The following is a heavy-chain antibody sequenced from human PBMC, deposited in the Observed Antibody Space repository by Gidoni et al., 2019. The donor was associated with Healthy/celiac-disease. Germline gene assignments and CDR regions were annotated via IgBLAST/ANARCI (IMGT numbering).Heavy chain of an antibody. Sequence: EVQLLESGGGLVQPGGSLRLSCAASGFTFSSYAMSWVRQAPGKGLEWVSAISGSGGSTYYADSVKGRFTISRDNSKNTLYLQMNSLRAEDTAVYYCAKGGGITIFGVVSNWFDPWGQGTLVTVSS. CDR2: ISGSGGST. CDR1: GFTFSSYA. D-gene: IGHD3-3*01. V-gene: IGHV3-23*01. CDR3: AKGGGITIFGVVSNWFDP. J-gene: IGHJ5*02.